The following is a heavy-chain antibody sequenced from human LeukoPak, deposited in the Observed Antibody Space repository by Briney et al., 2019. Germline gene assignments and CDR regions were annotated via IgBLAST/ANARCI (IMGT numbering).Heavy chain of an antibody. D-gene: IGHD3-22*01. V-gene: IGHV3-74*01. Sequence: GGSLRLSCAASGFTFSSYWMHWVRQAPGKGLVWVSRINSDGSSTSYADSVKGRFTISRDNSKNTLYLQMNSLRAEDTAVYYCAKARRVYDSSGEIDYWGQGTLVTVSS. CDR2: INSDGSST. CDR3: AKARRVYDSSGEIDY. J-gene: IGHJ4*02. CDR1: GFTFSSYW.